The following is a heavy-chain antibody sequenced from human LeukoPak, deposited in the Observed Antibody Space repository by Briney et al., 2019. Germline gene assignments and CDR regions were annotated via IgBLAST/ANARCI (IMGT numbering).Heavy chain of an antibody. D-gene: IGHD2-15*01. J-gene: IGHJ4*02. CDR2: ISTDGYTT. CDR1: GLSFSAYK. CDR3: VVGGSPGY. V-gene: IGHV3-74*01. Sequence: GGSMRLSCAASGLSFSAYKMHWVRHAPRKGLVWVSRISTDGYTTDYADFVQGRFTASRDNTKNTWSLEMNSLRAEDTAVYYCVVGGSPGYWGQGTLVTVSS.